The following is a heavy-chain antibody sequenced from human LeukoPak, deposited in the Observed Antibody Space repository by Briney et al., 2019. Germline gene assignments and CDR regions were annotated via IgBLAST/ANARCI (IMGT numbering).Heavy chain of an antibody. Sequence: RASVKVSCKASGGTFSSYAISWVRQAPGQGLEWMGRIIPILGIANYAQKFQGRVTITADKSTSTAYMELSSLRSEDTAVYYCARDLWRYSSAEPLSTAPLYYFDYWGQGTLVTVSS. J-gene: IGHJ4*02. D-gene: IGHD6-19*01. CDR3: ARDLWRYSSAEPLSTAPLYYFDY. V-gene: IGHV1-69*04. CDR1: GGTFSSYA. CDR2: IIPILGIA.